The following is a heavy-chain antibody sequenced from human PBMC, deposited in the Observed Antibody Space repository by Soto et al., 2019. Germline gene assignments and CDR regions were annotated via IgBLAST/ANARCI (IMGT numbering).Heavy chain of an antibody. J-gene: IGHJ6*02. CDR2: INHSGST. Sequence: SETLSLTCTVSGGSFSGYYWSWIRQPPGKGLEWIGEINHSGSTNYNPSLKSRVTISVDTSKNQFSLKLSSVTAADTAVYYCAREVCGGSCSYYYYYGMDVWGQGTTVTVSS. D-gene: IGHD2-15*01. CDR3: AREVCGGSCSYYYYYGMDV. CDR1: GGSFSGYY. V-gene: IGHV4-34*01.